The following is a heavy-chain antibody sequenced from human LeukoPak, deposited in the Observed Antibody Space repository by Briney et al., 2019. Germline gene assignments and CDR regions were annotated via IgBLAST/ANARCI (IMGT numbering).Heavy chain of an antibody. D-gene: IGHD2-2*01. V-gene: IGHV1-18*01. CDR2: ISAYSDHT. CDR3: ARDRGPKYQLLY. J-gene: IGHJ4*02. CDR1: GYTCIAYG. Sequence: APVKVSCKASGYTCIAYGLSWVRQAPGQGLEWMGWISAYSDHTDYAQKFQDRVTITTDTSTGTAYMELTSLTSDDTAVYYCARDRGPKYQLLYWGQGTLVTVSS.